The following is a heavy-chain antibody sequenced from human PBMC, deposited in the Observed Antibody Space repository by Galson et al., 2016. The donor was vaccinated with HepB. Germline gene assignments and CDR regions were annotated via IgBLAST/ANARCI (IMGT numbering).Heavy chain of an antibody. D-gene: IGHD3-22*01. CDR2: ISGSGAST. CDR3: ARHFSGSY. Sequence: LRLSCAASGFTYSNYDMSWVRQAPGRGLEWVSGISGSGASTTYADSVKGRFTISRDNSKNALHLQMNSLRAEDTAMYFCARHFSGSYLGQGTLVTVSS. J-gene: IGHJ4*02. CDR1: GFTYSNYD. V-gene: IGHV3-23*01.